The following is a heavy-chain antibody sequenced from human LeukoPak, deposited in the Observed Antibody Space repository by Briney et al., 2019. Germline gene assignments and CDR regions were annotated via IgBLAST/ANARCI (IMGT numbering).Heavy chain of an antibody. V-gene: IGHV4-4*07. D-gene: IGHD4-17*01. CDR2: IYSSGTT. Sequence: PSETLSLTCTVSGASISGYYWSWLRQTAAKGLECIGRIYSSGTTNYNPSLKSRVTMSVDASRNQFSLQLTSVTAADTAVYFCAREDFYGDYPSYFDYWGQGTLVTVSS. J-gene: IGHJ4*02. CDR3: AREDFYGDYPSYFDY. CDR1: GASISGYY.